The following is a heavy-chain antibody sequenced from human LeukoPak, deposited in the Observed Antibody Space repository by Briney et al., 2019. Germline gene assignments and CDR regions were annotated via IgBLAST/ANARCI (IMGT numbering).Heavy chain of an antibody. V-gene: IGHV3-11*04. CDR3: XXXXWDTSGWYYFDY. CDR2: ISSSSSTI. Sequence: LSLTCAVYGGSFSGYYWSWIRQPPGKGLEWISYISSSSSTIYYADSVKGRFTISRDNAKNSLYLQMNSLRAEDTAVYYXXXXXWDTSGWYYFDYWGPGTLVTVSS. D-gene: IGHD6-19*01. J-gene: IGHJ4*02. CDR1: GGSFSGYY.